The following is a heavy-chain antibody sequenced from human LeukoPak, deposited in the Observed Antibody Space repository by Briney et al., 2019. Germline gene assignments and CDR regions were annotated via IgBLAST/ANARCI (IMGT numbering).Heavy chain of an antibody. V-gene: IGHV3-23*01. J-gene: IGHJ4*02. CDR1: GFTFSSYA. CDR3: AKDRSYYYDSSGLDY. CDR2: ISGSGGST. D-gene: IGHD3-22*01. Sequence: GGSLRLSCAASGFTFSSYAMSCVRQAPGKGLEWVSAISGSGGSTYYADSVKGRFTISRDNSKNTLYLQMNSLKAEDTAVYYCAKDRSYYYDSSGLDYWGQGTLVTVSS.